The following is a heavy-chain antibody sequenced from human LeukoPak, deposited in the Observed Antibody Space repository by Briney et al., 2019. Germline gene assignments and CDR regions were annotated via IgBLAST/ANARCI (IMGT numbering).Heavy chain of an antibody. CDR2: ISYDGSNK. J-gene: IGHJ4*02. CDR3: AREYGDGYNWGGFDY. V-gene: IGHV3-30-3*01. CDR1: GFTFSSYA. D-gene: IGHD5-24*01. Sequence: GRSLKLSCAASGFTFSSYAMHWVRQAPGKGLEWVAVISYDGSNKYYADSVKGRFTISRDNAKNSLYLQMNSLRAEDTAVYYCAREYGDGYNWGGFDYWGQGTLVTVSS.